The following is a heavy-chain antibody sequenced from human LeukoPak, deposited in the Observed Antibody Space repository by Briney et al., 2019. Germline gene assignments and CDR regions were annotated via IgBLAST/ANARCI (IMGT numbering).Heavy chain of an antibody. D-gene: IGHD3-22*01. Sequence: KPSETLSLTCTVSGGSISSSYWSWIRQPAGKGLEWIGRISSSGSTNYNPSLKSRVTISVDTSKNQFSLKLSSVTAADTAVYFCARGPYSYDSSGAFDIWGQGTMVTVSS. CDR1: GGSISSSY. J-gene: IGHJ3*02. CDR3: ARGPYSYDSSGAFDI. V-gene: IGHV4-4*07. CDR2: ISSSGST.